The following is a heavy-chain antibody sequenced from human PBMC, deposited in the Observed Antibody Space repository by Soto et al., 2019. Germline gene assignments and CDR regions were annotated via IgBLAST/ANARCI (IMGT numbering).Heavy chain of an antibody. Sequence: QVQLVQSGAEVKKPGSSVKVSCKASGGTFSSYAISWVRQAPGQGLEWMGGIIPIFGTANYAQKFQGRVTITADEPTSTAYMELSSLRSEDTAVYYCARDDGGEGDQAEYFQHWGQGTLVTVSS. CDR2: IIPIFGTA. D-gene: IGHD3-10*01. CDR3: ARDDGGEGDQAEYFQH. CDR1: GGTFSSYA. J-gene: IGHJ1*01. V-gene: IGHV1-69*01.